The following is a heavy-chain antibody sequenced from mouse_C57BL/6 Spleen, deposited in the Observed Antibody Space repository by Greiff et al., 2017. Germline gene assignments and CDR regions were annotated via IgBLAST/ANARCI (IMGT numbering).Heavy chain of an antibody. J-gene: IGHJ2*01. CDR3: ARGGLRGSSFFDY. Sequence: QVQLQQSGAELVRPGTSVKMSCKASGYTFTNYWIGWAKQRPGHGLEWIGDIYPGGGYTNYNEKFKGKATLTADKSSSTAYMQFSSLTSEDSAIYYCARGGLRGSSFFDYWGQGTTLTVSS. CDR1: GYTFTNYW. D-gene: IGHD1-1*01. V-gene: IGHV1-63*01. CDR2: IYPGGGYT.